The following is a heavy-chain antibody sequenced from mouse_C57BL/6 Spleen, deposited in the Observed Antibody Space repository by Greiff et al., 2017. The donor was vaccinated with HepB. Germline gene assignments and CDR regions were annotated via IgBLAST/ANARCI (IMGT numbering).Heavy chain of an antibody. CDR2: ISDGGSYT. Sequence: EVDVVESGGGLVKPGGSLKLSCAASGFTFSSYAMSWVRQTPEKRLEWVATISDGGSYTYYPDNVKGRFTISRDNAKNNLYLQMSHLKSEDTAMYYCAREGAYYYADYWGQGTTLTVSS. D-gene: IGHD1-1*01. V-gene: IGHV5-4*01. CDR1: GFTFSSYA. CDR3: AREGAYYYADY. J-gene: IGHJ2*01.